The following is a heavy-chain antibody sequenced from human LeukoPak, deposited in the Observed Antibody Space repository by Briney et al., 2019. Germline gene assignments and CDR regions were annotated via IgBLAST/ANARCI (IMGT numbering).Heavy chain of an antibody. CDR1: GFSFSSYA. CDR2: ISGSGGST. Sequence: GGSLRLSCAASGFSFSSYAMSWVRQAPGKGLEWVSAISGSGGSTYYADSVKGRFTNSRDNAKNSLHLQMNSLRAEDTAVYYCARESGMYSSGSWYDYWGQGTLVTVSS. J-gene: IGHJ4*02. CDR3: ARESGMYSSGSWYDY. D-gene: IGHD6-19*01. V-gene: IGHV3-23*01.